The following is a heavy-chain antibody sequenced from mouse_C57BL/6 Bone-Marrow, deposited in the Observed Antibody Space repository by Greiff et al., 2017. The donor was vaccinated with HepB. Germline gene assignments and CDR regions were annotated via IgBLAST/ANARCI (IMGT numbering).Heavy chain of an antibody. CDR3: AIYVYNYAMDY. CDR1: GSTFTSYW. J-gene: IGHJ4*01. V-gene: IGHV1-74*01. CDR2: IHPSDSDT. Sequence: QVQLQQPGAELVKPGASVKVSCKASGSTFTSYWMHWVKQRPGQGLEWIGRIHPSDSDTNYNQKFKGKATLTVDKSSSPAYMQLSSLTSEDSAVYYCAIYVYNYAMDYWGQGTSVTVSS.